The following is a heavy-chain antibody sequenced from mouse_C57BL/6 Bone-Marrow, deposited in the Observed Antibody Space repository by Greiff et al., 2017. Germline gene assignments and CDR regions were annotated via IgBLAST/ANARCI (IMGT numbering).Heavy chain of an antibody. Sequence: QVQLQQSGPELVRPGVSVKISCKGSGYTFTDYAMHWVKQSHAKSLEWIGVISTYYGDASYNQKFKDKATMTVAKSSSTAYIELARLTSEDSAVYYCARKYDSYYPPWFAYWGQGTLVTVSA. V-gene: IGHV1-67*01. J-gene: IGHJ3*01. CDR1: GYTFTDYA. CDR3: ARKYDSYYPPWFAY. D-gene: IGHD2-3*01. CDR2: ISTYYGDA.